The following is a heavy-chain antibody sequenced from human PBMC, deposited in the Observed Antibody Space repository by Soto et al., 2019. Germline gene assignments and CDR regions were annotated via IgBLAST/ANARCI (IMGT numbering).Heavy chain of an antibody. V-gene: IGHV4-59*01. CDR2: IYYSGST. D-gene: IGHD3-22*01. CDR3: ARVNYYDSSGYSVDY. Sequence: KPSETLSLTCTVSGDSIRNYYWSWIRQPPGKGLEWIGYIYYSGSTSSNPSLKSRVTISVDTPKNQFSLKLSSVTAADTAVYYCARVNYYDSSGYSVDYWGQGTLVTVSS. CDR1: GDSIRNYY. J-gene: IGHJ4*02.